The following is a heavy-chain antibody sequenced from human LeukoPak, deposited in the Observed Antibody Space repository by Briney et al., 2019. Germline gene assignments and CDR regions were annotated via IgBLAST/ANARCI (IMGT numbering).Heavy chain of an antibody. J-gene: IGHJ3*02. D-gene: IGHD6-19*01. CDR3: ASHRGIEVSVAPYDI. CDR1: GGSIRSHY. CDR2: IYYSGSI. Sequence: SETLSLTCTVSGGSIRSHYWSWIRQPPGKGLEWIAYIYYSGSINYNASLKSRATISVDTSKNQFSLKLSSVTAADTAAYYCASHRGIEVSVAPYDIWGQGTMVTVSS. V-gene: IGHV4-59*11.